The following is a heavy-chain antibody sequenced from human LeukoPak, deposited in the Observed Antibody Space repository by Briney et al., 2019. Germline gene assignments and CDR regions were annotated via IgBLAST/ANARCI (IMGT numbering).Heavy chain of an antibody. Sequence: QPGGSLRLSCAASGFPFSSYEMNWVRQAPGKGLEGVSYISSSGSTIYYADSVRGGFTISRDIAKNSLYLQTNSLRVKDTAVYYCARTERGGFFDYWGQGALVTVPS. D-gene: IGHD2-21*02. J-gene: IGHJ4*02. V-gene: IGHV3-48*03. CDR2: ISSSGSTI. CDR1: GFPFSSYE. CDR3: ARTERGGFFDY.